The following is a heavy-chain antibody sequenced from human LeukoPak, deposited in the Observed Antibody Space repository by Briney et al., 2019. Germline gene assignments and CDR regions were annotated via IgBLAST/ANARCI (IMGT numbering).Heavy chain of an antibody. CDR1: GGSISSYY. Sequence: KPSETLSLTCTVSGGSISSYYWSWIRQPPGKGLEWIWYIYYSGSTNYNPSLKSRVTISVDTSKNQFSLKLSSVTAADTAVYYCARSKARYYYDSSGFLLDYWGQGTLVTVSS. CDR3: ARSKARYYYDSSGFLLDY. CDR2: IYYSGST. J-gene: IGHJ4*02. D-gene: IGHD3-22*01. V-gene: IGHV4-59*12.